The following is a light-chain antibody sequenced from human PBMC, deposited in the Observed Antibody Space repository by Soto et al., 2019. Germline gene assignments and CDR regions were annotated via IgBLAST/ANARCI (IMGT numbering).Light chain of an antibody. Sequence: DIQLTQSPSFLSASVGDTVTITCRASHGMSTYLAWYQQKPGKVPKLLIRSASTLQSGVPPRFSGGGSGTEFTLTISTLQPDDSGIYYCQQLNGYQLAFGGGTNVEIK. V-gene: IGKV1-9*01. CDR3: QQLNGYQLA. J-gene: IGKJ4*01. CDR2: SAS. CDR1: HGMSTY.